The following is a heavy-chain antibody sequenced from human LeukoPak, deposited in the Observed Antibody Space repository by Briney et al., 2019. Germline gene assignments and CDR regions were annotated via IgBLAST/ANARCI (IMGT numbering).Heavy chain of an antibody. J-gene: IGHJ6*02. CDR3: ARDYWSGDDGMDV. Sequence: PGGSLRLSCAASGFTFSSYGMHWVRQAPGKGLEWVAVIWYDGSNKYYADSVKGRFTISRDNSKNTLYLQMNSLRAEDTAVYYCARDYWSGDDGMDVRGQGTTVTVSS. CDR1: GFTFSSYG. D-gene: IGHD7-27*01. V-gene: IGHV3-33*08. CDR2: IWYDGSNK.